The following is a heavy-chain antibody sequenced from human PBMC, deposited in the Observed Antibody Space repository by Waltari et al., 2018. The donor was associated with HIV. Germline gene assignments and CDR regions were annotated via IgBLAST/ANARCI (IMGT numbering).Heavy chain of an antibody. J-gene: IGHJ5*02. CDR2: MNPDSGNT. V-gene: IGHV1-8*01. CDR1: GYTFTSHD. Sequence: QVQLVQSGAEVKKPGASVKVSCKASGYTFTSHDINWGRQAPGQGLEWLGWMNPDSGNTGFAQSFQGRVTMTRDTSITTAYLELSSLRSDDTAVYYCARGLGNYYDHNWFDPWGQGTLVTVSS. CDR3: ARGLGNYYDHNWFDP. D-gene: IGHD3-22*01.